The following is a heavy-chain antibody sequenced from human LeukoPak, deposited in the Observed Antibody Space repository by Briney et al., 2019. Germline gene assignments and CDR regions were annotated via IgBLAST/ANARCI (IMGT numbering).Heavy chain of an antibody. J-gene: IGHJ5*02. CDR2: ISAYNGNT. D-gene: IGHD6-13*01. CDR1: GYTFTSYG. Sequence: ASVKVSSKASGYTFTSYGISWVRQAPGQGLEWMGWISAYNGNTNYAQKLQGRVTMTTDTSTSTAYMELRSLRSDDTAVYYCARDAYSSSKILTNWFDPWGQGTLVTVSS. V-gene: IGHV1-18*01. CDR3: ARDAYSSSKILTNWFDP.